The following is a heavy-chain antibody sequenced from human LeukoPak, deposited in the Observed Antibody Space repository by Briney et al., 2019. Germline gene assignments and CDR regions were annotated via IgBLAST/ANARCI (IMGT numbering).Heavy chain of an antibody. CDR2: IRSKANSYAT. V-gene: IGHV3-73*01. CDR3: TRYGDYPFDY. Sequence: GGSLRLSCAASGFTFSDSGMHWVRQASGKGLEWVGRIRSKANSYATAYAASVKGRFTISRDDSKNTAYLQMNSLKTEDTAVYYCTRYGDYPFDYWGQGTLVTVSS. J-gene: IGHJ4*02. D-gene: IGHD2-21*01. CDR1: GFTFSDSG.